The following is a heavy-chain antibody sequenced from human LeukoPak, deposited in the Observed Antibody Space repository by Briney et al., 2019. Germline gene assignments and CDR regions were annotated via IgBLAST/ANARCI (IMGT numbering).Heavy chain of an antibody. V-gene: IGHV3-23*01. CDR3: AKGQELDDGVFDS. CDR2: ITVSGGST. J-gene: IGHJ4*02. CDR1: GFNFPNYV. Sequence: GGSLRLSCAASGFNFPNYVMSWVRQAPGKGLEWVSAITVSGGSTFYADSVKGRFTISRDNSKNTLYLQMNRLRVEDTAIYYCAKGQELDDGVFDSWGQGTLVTVSS. D-gene: IGHD1-1*01.